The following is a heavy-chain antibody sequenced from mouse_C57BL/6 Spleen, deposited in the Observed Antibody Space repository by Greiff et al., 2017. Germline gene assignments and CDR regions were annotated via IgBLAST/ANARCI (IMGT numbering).Heavy chain of an antibody. CDR2: IYPGDGDT. V-gene: IGHV1-80*01. J-gene: IGHJ2*01. Sequence: QVQLQQSGAELVKPGASVKISCKASGYAFSSSWMNWVKQRPGKGLVWIGQIYPGDGDTNYNGKFKGKATLTADKSSSTAYMQLSSLTSEDSAVYFCARNEGYCDYWGQGTTLTVSS. CDR1: GYAFSSSW. CDR3: ARNEGYCDY.